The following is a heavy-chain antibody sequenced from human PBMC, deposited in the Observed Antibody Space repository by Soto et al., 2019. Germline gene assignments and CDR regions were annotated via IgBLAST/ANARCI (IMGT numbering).Heavy chain of an antibody. CDR1: GGSFIGYY. J-gene: IGHJ5*02. V-gene: IGHV4-34*01. D-gene: IGHD2-15*01. CDR3: ARLGGYCSGGSCYSDLGWFDP. Sequence: SETLSLTCAVYGGSFIGYYWSWIRQPPGMGLEWIGEINHSGSTNYNPSLKSRVTISVDTSKYQFSLKLSSVTAADTAVYYCARLGGYCSGGSCYSDLGWFDPWGQGTLVTVS. CDR2: INHSGST.